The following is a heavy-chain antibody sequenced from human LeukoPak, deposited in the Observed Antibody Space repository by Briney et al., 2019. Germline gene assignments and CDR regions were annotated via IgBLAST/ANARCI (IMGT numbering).Heavy chain of an antibody. J-gene: IGHJ2*01. V-gene: IGHV4-34*01. Sequence: SETLSLTCAVYGGSFSGYYWSWIRQPPGKGLEWIGEINHSGSTNYNPSLKSRVTISVDRSKNQFSLKLSSVTAADTAVYYCARGRLGYFDLWGRGTLVTVSS. CDR2: INHSGST. CDR3: ARGRLGYFDL. D-gene: IGHD3-9*01. CDR1: GGSFSGYY.